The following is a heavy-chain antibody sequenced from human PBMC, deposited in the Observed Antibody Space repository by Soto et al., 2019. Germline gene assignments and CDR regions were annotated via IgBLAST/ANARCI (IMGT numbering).Heavy chain of an antibody. CDR1: GGTFSSYT. CDR2: IIPILGIA. CDR3: ARVARWYDYYGMSV. Sequence: QVQLVQSGAEVKKPGSSVKVSCKASGGTFSSYTISWVRQAPGQGLEWMGRIIPILGIANYAQKFQGRVTXXAXKXXSTAYMELSSLRSEDTAVYYCARVARWYDYYGMSVWGQGTTVTVSS. J-gene: IGHJ6*02. D-gene: IGHD2-15*01. V-gene: IGHV1-69*02.